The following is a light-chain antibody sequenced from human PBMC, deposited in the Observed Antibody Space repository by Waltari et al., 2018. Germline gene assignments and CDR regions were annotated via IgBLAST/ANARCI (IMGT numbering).Light chain of an antibody. CDR3: YSTDGGGTHNGV. CDR1: ALPRKY. CDR2: EDT. J-gene: IGLJ3*02. Sequence: SYELTQPPSVSVSPGQTARITCSGSALPRKYAFWYQQKSGQAPVLVINEDTKRPPGIPERFSCSTSGTTNTLTIIGAQVEDDADYYCYSTDGGGTHNGVFGGGTKLTVL. V-gene: IGLV3-10*01.